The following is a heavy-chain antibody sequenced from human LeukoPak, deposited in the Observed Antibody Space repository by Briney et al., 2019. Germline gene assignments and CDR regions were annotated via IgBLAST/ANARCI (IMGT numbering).Heavy chain of an antibody. CDR3: EVNSGSYFLHVSDRDAFDI. V-gene: IGHV1-18*01. D-gene: IGHD1-26*01. CDR1: GGTFSSYA. J-gene: IGHJ3*02. Sequence: ASVKVSCKASGGTFSSYAISGVRQAPGQGLEWMGWVSAYNGNTNYAQKLQGRVTMTTDTSTSTAYMDLRSLRSDDTAVYYCEVNSGSYFLHVSDRDAFDIWGQGTMVTVSS. CDR2: VSAYNGNT.